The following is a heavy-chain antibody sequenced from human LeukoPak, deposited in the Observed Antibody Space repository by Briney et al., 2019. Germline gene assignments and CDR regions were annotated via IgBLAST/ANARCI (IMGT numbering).Heavy chain of an antibody. CDR1: GYTFTGYY. CDR3: ARDPVPLLWFGELSGAFDI. J-gene: IGHJ3*02. CDR2: INPNSGGT. D-gene: IGHD3-10*01. V-gene: IGHV1-2*02. Sequence: GASVKVSCKASGYTFTGYYMHWVRQAPGQGLEWMGWINPNSGGTNHAQKFQGRVTMTRDTSISTAYMELSRLRSDDTAVYYCARDPVPLLWFGELSGAFDIWGQGTMVTVSS.